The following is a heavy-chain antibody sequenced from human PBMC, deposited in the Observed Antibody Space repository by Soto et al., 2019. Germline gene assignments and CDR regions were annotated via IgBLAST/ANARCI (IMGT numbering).Heavy chain of an antibody. CDR3: AKVRWPYYYGSGSLNWFDP. D-gene: IGHD3-10*01. CDR1: GFTFDDYA. Sequence: LRLSCTASGFTFDDYAMHWVRQGPGKGLEWVSGISWNSANIFYADSVKGRFTISRDNSKNTLYLQMNSLRAEDTAVYYCAKVRWPYYYGSGSLNWFDPWGQGTLVTVSS. V-gene: IGHV3-9*01. CDR2: ISWNSANI. J-gene: IGHJ5*02.